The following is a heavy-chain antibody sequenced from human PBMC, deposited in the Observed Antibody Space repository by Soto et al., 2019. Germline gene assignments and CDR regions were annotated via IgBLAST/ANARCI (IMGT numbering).Heavy chain of an antibody. V-gene: IGHV3-23*01. CDR1: GFTFSSHA. CDR3: AKVSSSWYAGFFDL. CDR2: LSDSGASI. Sequence: EVQLLESGGGLVQPGGSLRLSCTASGFTFSSHAMTWVRQAPGKGLEWVSGLSDSGASIYYADSVKGRFTISRDNSMSTLHLQMNTLRAEDTAVYYCAKVSSSWYAGFFDLWGQGTLVTVSS. D-gene: IGHD6-13*01. J-gene: IGHJ4*02.